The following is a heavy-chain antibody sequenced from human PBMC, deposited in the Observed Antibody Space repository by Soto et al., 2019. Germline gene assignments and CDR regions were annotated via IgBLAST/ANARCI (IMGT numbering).Heavy chain of an antibody. D-gene: IGHD3-3*01. V-gene: IGHV4-31*03. CDR1: GGSISSGDYY. J-gene: IGHJ5*02. CDR3: ARWWSGSRQGFDP. Sequence: QVQLQESGPGLVKPSQTLSLTCTVSGGSISSGDYYWSWIRQHPGKGLEWIGYIYYSGSTYYNPSPTSRVTRSVATSKNQFSRKLSSVTAADTAVYYCARWWSGSRQGFDPWGQGTLVTVSS. CDR2: IYYSGST.